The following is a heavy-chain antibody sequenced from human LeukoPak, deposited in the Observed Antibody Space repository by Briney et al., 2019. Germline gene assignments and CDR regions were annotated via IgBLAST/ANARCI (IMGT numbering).Heavy chain of an antibody. CDR3: GKTTTGYSSGRYPGWPVDY. J-gene: IGHJ4*02. D-gene: IGHD6-19*01. V-gene: IGHV3-23*01. CDR1: GFTFNSYA. Sequence: GGSLRLSCAASGFTFNSYAMYWVRQAPGKGLEWVSGIFGSGGSAHYADSVKGRFTISRDNSKNTVYLQMDSLRVEDTAVYYCGKTTTGYSSGRYPGWPVDYWGQGTLVTVPS. CDR2: IFGSGGSA.